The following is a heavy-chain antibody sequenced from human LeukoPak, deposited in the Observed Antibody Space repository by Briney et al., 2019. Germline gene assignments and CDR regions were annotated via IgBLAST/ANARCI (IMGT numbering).Heavy chain of an antibody. V-gene: IGHV4-34*01. J-gene: IGHJ5*02. CDR1: GGSFSGYY. CDR3: ARGPGLLLWFGELFCNWFDP. Sequence: PSETLSLTCAVYGGSFSGYYWSWIRQPPGKGLEWIGEINHSGSTNYNPSLKSRATISVDTSKNQFSLKLSSVTAADTAVYYCARGPGLLLWFGELFCNWFDPWGQGTLVTVSS. CDR2: INHSGST. D-gene: IGHD3-10*01.